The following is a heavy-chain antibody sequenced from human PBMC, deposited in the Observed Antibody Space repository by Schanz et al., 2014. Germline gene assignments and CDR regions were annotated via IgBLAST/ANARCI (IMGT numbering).Heavy chain of an antibody. J-gene: IGHJ4*02. CDR2: IWNNGVTK. CDR1: GFSLNTYG. Sequence: GQLAESGGGVVQPGTSLILSCSVSGFSLNTYGIHWFRQPAGKGLEWVAVIWNNGVTKYYADSVRGRFTISRDRFQNTLYLRMSSLRAEDTAVYYCARPRFDYGEVDYWGQGTLVTVSS. V-gene: IGHV3-33*01. CDR3: ARPRFDYGEVDY. D-gene: IGHD4-17*01.